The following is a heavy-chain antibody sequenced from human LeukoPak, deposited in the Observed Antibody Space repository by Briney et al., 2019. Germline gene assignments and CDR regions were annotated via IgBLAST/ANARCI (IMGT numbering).Heavy chain of an antibody. Sequence: ASVKVSCKASGYTFTSYGISWVRQAPGQGLEWMGGIIPILGIANYAQKFQGRVTITADKSTSTAYMELSSLRSEDTAVYYCASIYDSSGYYYYYFDYWGQGTLVTVSS. CDR3: ASIYDSSGYYYYYFDY. D-gene: IGHD3-22*01. V-gene: IGHV1-69*10. CDR1: GYTFTSYG. CDR2: IIPILGIA. J-gene: IGHJ4*02.